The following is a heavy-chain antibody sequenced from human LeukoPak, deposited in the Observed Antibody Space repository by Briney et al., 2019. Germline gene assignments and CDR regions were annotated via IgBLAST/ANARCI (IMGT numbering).Heavy chain of an antibody. CDR2: IKQDGSET. D-gene: IGHD2-8*01. V-gene: IGHV3-7*05. Sequence: GGSLRLSCAASGFTFSTYWMSWVRQAPGKGLEWVANIKQDGSETYYVDSVKGRFTISRDNAKNSLYLQMNSLRSEDTAVYSCARNGFSRPDPFDNWGQGTLVTVSS. CDR3: ARNGFSRPDPFDN. CDR1: GFTFSTYW. J-gene: IGHJ4*02.